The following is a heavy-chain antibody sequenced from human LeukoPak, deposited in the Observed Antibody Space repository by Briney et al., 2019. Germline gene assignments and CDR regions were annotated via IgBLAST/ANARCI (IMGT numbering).Heavy chain of an antibody. CDR2: IKSKTDGRTT. CDR3: TTEWEPRAFDI. CDR1: GFTFSNAW. Sequence: GGSLRLSCAASGFTFSNAWMSWVRQAPGKGLEWVGRIKSKTDGRTTDYAAPVKGRFTISRDDSKNTLYLQMNSLKTEDTAVYYCTTEWEPRAFDIWGQGTMVTVSS. D-gene: IGHD1-26*01. V-gene: IGHV3-15*01. J-gene: IGHJ3*02.